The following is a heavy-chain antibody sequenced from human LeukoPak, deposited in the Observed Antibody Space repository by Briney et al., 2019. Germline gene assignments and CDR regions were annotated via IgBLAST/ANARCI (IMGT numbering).Heavy chain of an antibody. D-gene: IGHD6-6*01. V-gene: IGHV1-3*01. CDR3: ARAMSIAARQLDY. Sequence: GGPVKVSCKASGYTFTSYAMHWVRQAPGQRLEWMGWINAGNGNTKYSQKFQGRVTITRDTSASTAYMELSSLRSEDTAVYYCARAMSIAARQLDYWGQGTLVTVSS. CDR1: GYTFTSYA. CDR2: INAGNGNT. J-gene: IGHJ4*02.